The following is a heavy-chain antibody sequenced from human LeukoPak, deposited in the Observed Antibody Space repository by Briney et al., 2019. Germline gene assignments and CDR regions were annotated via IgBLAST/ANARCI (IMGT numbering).Heavy chain of an antibody. V-gene: IGHV4-39*01. D-gene: IGHD5-18*01. Sequence: SETLSLTCTVSGGSISSRSYYWGWIRQPPGKGLEWIGSIYYSGSTYYNPSLKSRVTISVDTSKNQFSLKLSSVTAADTAVYYCASPYSYGPVAAFDIWGQGTMVTVSS. CDR2: IYYSGST. J-gene: IGHJ3*02. CDR1: GGSISSRSYY. CDR3: ASPYSYGPVAAFDI.